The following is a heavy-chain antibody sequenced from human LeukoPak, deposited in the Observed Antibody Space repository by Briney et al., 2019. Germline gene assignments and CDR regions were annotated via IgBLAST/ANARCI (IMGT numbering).Heavy chain of an antibody. J-gene: IGHJ4*02. CDR2: ISGSGGST. CDR3: AKRGVVIRVILVGFHKEAYYFDS. Sequence: GGSLRLSCAVSGITLSNYGMSWVRQAPGKGLEWVAVISGSGGSTNYAASVKGRFTISRDNPKTTLYLQMNSLRAEDTAVYFCAKRGVVIRVILVGFHKEAYYFDSWGQGALVTVSS. D-gene: IGHD3-22*01. V-gene: IGHV3-23*01. CDR1: GITLSNYG.